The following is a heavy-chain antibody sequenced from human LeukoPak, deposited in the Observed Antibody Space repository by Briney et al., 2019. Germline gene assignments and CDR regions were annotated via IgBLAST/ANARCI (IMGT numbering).Heavy chain of an antibody. CDR1: GGTFSSYT. CDR3: ARDESHTRILDY. V-gene: IGHV1-69*08. J-gene: IGHJ4*02. Sequence: SVKLSCKASGGTFSSYTISWVRQAPGQGLEWMGSIITILGRATYAHKFQGRVTITANKSTKTAYMELSSLRSEDTAVYYCARDESHTRILDYWGQGTLVTVSS. CDR2: IITILGRA. D-gene: IGHD2/OR15-2a*01.